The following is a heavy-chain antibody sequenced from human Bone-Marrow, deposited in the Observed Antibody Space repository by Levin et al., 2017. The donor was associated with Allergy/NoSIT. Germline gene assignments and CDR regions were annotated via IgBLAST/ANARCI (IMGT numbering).Heavy chain of an antibody. CDR2: INHSGST. CDR3: ARRSKITMVRESRSAFDI. J-gene: IGHJ3*02. CDR1: GGSFSGYY. D-gene: IGHD3-10*01. Sequence: SQTLSLTCAVYGGSFSGYYWSWIRQPPGKGLEWIGEINHSGSTNYNPSLKSRVTISVDTSKNQFSLKLSSVTAADTAVYYCARRSKITMVRESRSAFDIWGQGTMVTVSS. V-gene: IGHV4-34*01.